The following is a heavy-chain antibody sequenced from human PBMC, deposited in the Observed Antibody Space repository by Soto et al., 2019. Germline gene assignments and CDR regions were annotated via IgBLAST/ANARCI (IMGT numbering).Heavy chain of an antibody. J-gene: IGHJ3*02. CDR1: GVTFSSYA. CDR3: AREKEGRSSRACDI. D-gene: IGHD1-26*01. V-gene: IGHV1-69*13. CDR2: IIPIFGTA. Sequence: GASVKVSCKASGVTFSSYAISWVRQAPGQGLEKMGGIIPIFGTANYAQKFQGRVTITADESTSTAYMELSSLRSQDTAVYYCAREKEGRSSRACDIWGKGTMVAVS.